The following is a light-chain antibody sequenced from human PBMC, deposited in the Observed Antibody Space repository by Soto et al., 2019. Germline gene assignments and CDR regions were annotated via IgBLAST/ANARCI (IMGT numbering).Light chain of an antibody. V-gene: IGKV3-20*01. J-gene: IGKJ4*01. CDR3: QEYGISPLS. CDR2: GAS. CDR1: QSVSSSY. Sequence: RQPPHTLTLSPGERATLSCRASQSVSSSYLAWYQQKPGQAPRLLIYGASSRATGIPDRFSGSGSGTDFTLTISRLEAEDFVVYYCQEYGISPLSFGG.